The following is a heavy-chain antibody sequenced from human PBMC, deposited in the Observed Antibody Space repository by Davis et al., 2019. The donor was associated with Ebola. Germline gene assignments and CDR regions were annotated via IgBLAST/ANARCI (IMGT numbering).Heavy chain of an antibody. D-gene: IGHD1-26*01. CDR3: GRDHQVYEWDANPTWDC. CDR1: GFPFSTYA. Sequence: GESLKISCPASGFPFSTYALSWVRQAPGKGLEWVASVSGSGDRTYYADSVKGRFTISRDNSKNTMYIQMNNLTAEDTAEYYCGRDHQVYEWDANPTWDCWGQGTLVSVSS. CDR2: VSGSGDRT. V-gene: IGHV3-23*01. J-gene: IGHJ4*02.